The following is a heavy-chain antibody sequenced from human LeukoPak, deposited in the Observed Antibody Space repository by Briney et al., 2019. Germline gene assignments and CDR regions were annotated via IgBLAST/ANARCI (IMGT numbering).Heavy chain of an antibody. D-gene: IGHD1-26*01. J-gene: IGHJ4*02. CDR2: IYTTGAT. CDR1: SGSINSFY. CDR3: GRQGYTASYYFLDF. V-gene: IGHV4-4*07. Sequence: SETLSLTCTVSSGSINSFYWGWVRQPPGKGLEWIGRIYTTGATQYNPSLKSRVTMSIDTSTNQFSLNLRSMTAADTAVYYCGRQGYTASYYFLDFWSQGTLVAVS.